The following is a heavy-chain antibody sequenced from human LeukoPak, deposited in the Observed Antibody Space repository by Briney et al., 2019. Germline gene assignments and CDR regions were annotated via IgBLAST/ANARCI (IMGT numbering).Heavy chain of an antibody. J-gene: IGHJ4*02. CDR3: AKGSGGSCFSPLDY. D-gene: IGHD2-15*01. CDR2: VCGIGGST. CDR1: GFTFSSDA. Sequence: PGGSLRLSCAASGFTFSSDAMSGVRQAPGKGLGCGSAVCGIGGSTYYADSVKGRFTISRDNSKNMLYLQMSSLRAEDTAVYYCAKGSGGSCFSPLDYWGRRTLVTVSS. V-gene: IGHV3-23*01.